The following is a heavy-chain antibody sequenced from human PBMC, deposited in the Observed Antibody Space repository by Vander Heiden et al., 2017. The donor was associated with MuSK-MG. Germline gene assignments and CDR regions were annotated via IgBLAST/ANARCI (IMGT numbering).Heavy chain of an antibody. V-gene: IGHV4-59*01. CDR2: ISYRGST. Sequence: HVQLQESGPGLVKPSETLSLTCTVSGDSISGYSWNWIRQPPGKGLEWVGYISYRGSTNYNPALMSRLTISVDTSKNQCSLKLTSVSAADTAVYYCARGGGGSGWYDYWGQGTLVAVSS. CDR3: ARGGGGSGWYDY. CDR1: GDSISGYS. D-gene: IGHD6-19*01. J-gene: IGHJ4*02.